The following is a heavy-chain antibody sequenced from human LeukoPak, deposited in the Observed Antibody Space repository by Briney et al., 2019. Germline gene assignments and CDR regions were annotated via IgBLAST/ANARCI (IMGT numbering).Heavy chain of an antibody. CDR3: ARGGSSTSWDLYYFDY. D-gene: IGHD2-2*01. J-gene: IGHJ4*02. CDR1: GFIFSNFW. V-gene: IGHV3-7*01. CDR2: INQDGSVK. Sequence: GGSLRLSCAASGFIFSNFWMSWVRQAPGRGLEWVANINQDGSVKNSVDSVKGRFTISRDNAKNSLYLQMNSLRVEDTAVYYCARGGSSTSWDLYYFDYWGQGTLVTVSS.